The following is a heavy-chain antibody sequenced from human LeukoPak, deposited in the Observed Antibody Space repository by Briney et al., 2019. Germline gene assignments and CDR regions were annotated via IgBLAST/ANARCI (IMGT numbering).Heavy chain of an antibody. V-gene: IGHV3-23*01. CDR1: GFTFSSYG. CDR2: ISGSGGST. D-gene: IGHD3-22*01. CDR3: AKDKSSGYYYVGDY. Sequence: GGSLRLSCAASGFTFSSYGMRWVRQAPGKGLEWVSAISGSGGSTYYADSVKGRFTISRDNSKNTLYLQMHSLRAEDTAVYYCAKDKSSGYYYVGDYWGQGTLVTVSS. J-gene: IGHJ4*02.